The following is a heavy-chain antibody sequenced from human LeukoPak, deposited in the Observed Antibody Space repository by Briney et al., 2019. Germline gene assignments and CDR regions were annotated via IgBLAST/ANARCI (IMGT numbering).Heavy chain of an antibody. D-gene: IGHD2-21*02. Sequence: PSETLSLTCTVSGGSVSSSSYYWGWIRQPPGKGLEWIGSIYYSGSTYYNPSLKSRVTISVDTSKNQFSLKLSSVTAADTAVYYCGIGDPRDAFDIWGQGTMVTVSS. J-gene: IGHJ3*02. CDR3: GIGDPRDAFDI. CDR2: IYYSGST. CDR1: GGSVSSSSYY. V-gene: IGHV4-39*07.